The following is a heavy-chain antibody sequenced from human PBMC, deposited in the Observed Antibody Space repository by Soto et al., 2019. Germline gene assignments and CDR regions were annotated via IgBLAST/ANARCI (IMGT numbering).Heavy chain of an antibody. Sequence: WFRLLLGKKLEWIGYMYNTGSTVYNPSFKSRVTISVDTSKNQFSLKLSSVTAADTAVYYCARDSASVYCDSSGPDPEAFDTWGQGTIV. CDR3: ARDSASVYCDSSGPDPEAFDT. CDR2: MYNTGST. V-gene: IGHV4-61*06. D-gene: IGHD3-22*01. J-gene: IGHJ3*02.